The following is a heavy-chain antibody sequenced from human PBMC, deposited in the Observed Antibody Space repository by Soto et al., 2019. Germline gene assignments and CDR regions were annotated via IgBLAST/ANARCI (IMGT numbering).Heavy chain of an antibody. CDR3: ASEDCRNNCLKGFGY. V-gene: IGHV1-2*02. CDR1: GYIFTDYY. D-gene: IGHD2-15*01. Sequence: ASVKVSCKASGYIFTDYYLHWLRQSAGQGFEWVGGINAKSGNPKYVPKFQGRVTVTRDTSTSTVYMELNRLTSDDTAVYFCASEDCRNNCLKGFGYWGQGTLVTVSS. CDR2: INAKSGNP. J-gene: IGHJ4*02.